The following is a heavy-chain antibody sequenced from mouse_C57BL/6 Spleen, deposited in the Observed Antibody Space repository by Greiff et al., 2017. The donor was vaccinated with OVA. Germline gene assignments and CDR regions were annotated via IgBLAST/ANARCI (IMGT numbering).Heavy chain of an antibody. CDR2: IWRGGST. CDR3: AKSYKNDVWAIDY. Sequence: VQLQQSGPGLVQPSQSLSITCTVSGFSLTSYGVHWVRQSPGKGLEWLGVIWRGGSTDYNADFMSRLSITKDNSKSQVFFKMNSLQADEPAIYYCAKSYKNDVWAIDYWGQGTSVTVSS. V-gene: IGHV2-5*01. D-gene: IGHD2-14*01. J-gene: IGHJ4*01. CDR1: GFSLTSYG.